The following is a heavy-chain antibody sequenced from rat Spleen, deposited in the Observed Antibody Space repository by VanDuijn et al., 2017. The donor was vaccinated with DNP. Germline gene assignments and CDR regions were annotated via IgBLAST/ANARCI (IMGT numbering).Heavy chain of an antibody. CDR2: MRYEGGST. Sequence: EVQLVESGGDLVQPGRSLKLSCVASGFTFNNFWMTWIRQVPGKGLEWVAYMRYEGGSTYHGDSVKGRFTVSRDDAGNTLYLQMNSLRSEDTATYYCTRVGDLHDGGDGDALDAWGQGTSVTVSS. D-gene: IGHD1-12*02. J-gene: IGHJ4*01. CDR1: GFTFNNFW. CDR3: TRVGDLHDGGDGDALDA. V-gene: IGHV5-31*01.